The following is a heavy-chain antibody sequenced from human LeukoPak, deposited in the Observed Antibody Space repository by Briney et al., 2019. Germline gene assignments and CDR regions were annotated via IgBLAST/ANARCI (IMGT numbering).Heavy chain of an antibody. CDR1: GFTFSSYS. V-gene: IGHV3-21*01. D-gene: IGHD6-13*01. CDR3: ARDLSAAGTVSWFDP. Sequence: GGSLRLSCAASGFTFSSYSMNWVRQAPGKGLEWVSSISSSSSYIYYADSVKGRFTISRDNAKNSLYLQMNSQRAEDTAVYYCARDLSAAGTVSWFDPWGQGTLVTVSS. J-gene: IGHJ5*02. CDR2: ISSSSSYI.